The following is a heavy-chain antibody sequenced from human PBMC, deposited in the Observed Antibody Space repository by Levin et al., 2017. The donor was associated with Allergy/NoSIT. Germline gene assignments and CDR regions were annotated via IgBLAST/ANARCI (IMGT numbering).Heavy chain of an antibody. J-gene: IGHJ3*02. V-gene: IGHV4-61*01. CDR3: ARVRRYSGYDELHAFDI. D-gene: IGHD5-12*01. Sequence: PSETLSLTCTVSGGSVSSGSYYWSWIRQPPGKGLEWIGYIYYSGSTNYNPSLKSRVTISVDTSKNQFSLKLSAVTAADTAVYYCARVRRYSGYDELHAFDIWGQGTMVTVSS. CDR2: IYYSGST. CDR1: GGSVSSGSYY.